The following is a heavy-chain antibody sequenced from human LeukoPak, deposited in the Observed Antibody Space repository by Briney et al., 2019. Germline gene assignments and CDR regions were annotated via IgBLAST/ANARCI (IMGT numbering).Heavy chain of an antibody. J-gene: IGHJ4*02. D-gene: IGHD3-10*01. CDR3: ASGDYYGSGSYYPYYFDY. V-gene: IGHV3-48*04. CDR1: GFTFSSYG. Sequence: GGSLRLSCAASGFTFSSYGMHWVRQAPGKGLEGVSYISSSGSTIYYADSVKGRFTISRDNAKNSLYLQMNSLRAEDTAVYYCASGDYYGSGSYYPYYFDYWGQGTLVTVSS. CDR2: ISSSGSTI.